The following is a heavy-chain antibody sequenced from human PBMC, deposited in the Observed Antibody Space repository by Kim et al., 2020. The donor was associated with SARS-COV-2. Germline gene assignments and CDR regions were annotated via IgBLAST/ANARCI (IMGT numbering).Heavy chain of an antibody. V-gene: IGHV3-48*03. D-gene: IGHD3-3*01. CDR1: GFTFSSYE. CDR3: AREATKRFQNPYYYGMDV. CDR2: ISSSGSTI. J-gene: IGHJ6*02. Sequence: GGSLRLSCAASGFTFSSYEMNWVRQAPGKGLEWVSYISSSGSTIYYADSVKGRFTISRDNAKNSLYLQMNSLRAEDTAVYYCAREATKRFQNPYYYGMDVWGQGTTVTVSS.